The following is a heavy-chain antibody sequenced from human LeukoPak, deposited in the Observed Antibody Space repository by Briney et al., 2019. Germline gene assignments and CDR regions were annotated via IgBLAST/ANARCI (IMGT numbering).Heavy chain of an antibody. CDR2: ISSSSSYI. CDR3: ARGELPFNWFDP. V-gene: IGHV3-21*01. Sequence: GGSLRLSCAASGFTFSSYSMNWVRQAPGKGLEWVSSISSSSSYIYYADSVKGRFTISRDNAKNSLYLQMNSLRAEDTAVYYCARGELPFNWFDPWGQGTLATVSS. CDR1: GFTFSSYS. J-gene: IGHJ5*02. D-gene: IGHD1-26*01.